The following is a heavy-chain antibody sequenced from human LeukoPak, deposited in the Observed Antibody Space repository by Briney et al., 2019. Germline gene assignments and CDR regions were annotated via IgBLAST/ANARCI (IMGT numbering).Heavy chain of an antibody. CDR2: VNADGGNT. J-gene: IGHJ4*02. CDR1: GLTFDNYR. CDR3: TKRVKYGGTWDHFAD. V-gene: IGHV3-23*01. Sequence: GGSLRLSCAASGLTFDNYRMSWVRQAPGKGLEWVSTVNADGGNTYYADSVKGRFTISRDNSKSTLILQMNSLRVEDTALYYCTKRVKYGGTWDHFADWGQGTLVTVSS. D-gene: IGHD1-26*01.